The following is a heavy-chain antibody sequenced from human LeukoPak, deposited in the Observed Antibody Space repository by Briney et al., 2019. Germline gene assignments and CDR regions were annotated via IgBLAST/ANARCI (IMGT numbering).Heavy chain of an antibody. J-gene: IGHJ3*02. CDR2: INHSGST. Sequence: SETLSLTCAVYGGSFSGYYWSWIRQPPGKGLEWIGEINHSGSTNYNPSLKSRVTISVDTSKNQFSLKLSSVTAADTAVYYCARVYCSSTSCYDAFDIWGQGTMVTVSS. CDR1: GGSFSGYY. D-gene: IGHD2-2*01. CDR3: ARVYCSSTSCYDAFDI. V-gene: IGHV4-34*01.